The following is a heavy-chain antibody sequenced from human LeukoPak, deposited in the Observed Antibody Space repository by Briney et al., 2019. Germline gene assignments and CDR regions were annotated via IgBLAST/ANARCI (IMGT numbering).Heavy chain of an antibody. J-gene: IGHJ4*02. D-gene: IGHD6-19*01. Sequence: GGSLRLSRAASGFTFSSYSMNWVRQAPGKGLEWVSYISSSSITIYYADSVKGRFTISRDNAKNSLYLQMNSLKTEDTAVYYCTRRSGIAVAGTFDYWGQGTLVTVSS. CDR3: TRRSGIAVAGTFDY. CDR1: GFTFSSYS. V-gene: IGHV3-48*01. CDR2: ISSSSITI.